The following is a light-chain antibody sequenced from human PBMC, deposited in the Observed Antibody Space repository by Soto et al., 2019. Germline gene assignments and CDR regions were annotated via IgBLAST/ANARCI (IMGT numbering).Light chain of an antibody. Sequence: QSALTQPASVFGSPGQSITISCTGTSSDVGGYKYVSWYQQHPGTAPKLMIYEVSNRPSGVSNRFSGSKSGNTASLTISGLQAEDEADYYCSSYTSTSTLVFGTGTKLTVL. CDR3: SSYTSTSTLV. J-gene: IGLJ1*01. CDR2: EVS. CDR1: SSDVGGYKY. V-gene: IGLV2-14*01.